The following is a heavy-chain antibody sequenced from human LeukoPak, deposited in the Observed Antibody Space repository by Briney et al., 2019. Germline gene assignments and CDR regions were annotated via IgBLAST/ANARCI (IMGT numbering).Heavy chain of an antibody. Sequence: SETLSLTCAVYGGSFSGYYWSWIRQPPGKGLEWIGEINHSGSTNYNPSLKSRVTISVDTSKNQFSLKLSSVTAADTAMYYCARGRRGYDFWSGYHNWFDPWGQGTLVTVSS. CDR2: INHSGST. CDR3: ARGRRGYDFWSGYHNWFDP. J-gene: IGHJ5*02. V-gene: IGHV4-34*01. D-gene: IGHD3-3*01. CDR1: GGSFSGYY.